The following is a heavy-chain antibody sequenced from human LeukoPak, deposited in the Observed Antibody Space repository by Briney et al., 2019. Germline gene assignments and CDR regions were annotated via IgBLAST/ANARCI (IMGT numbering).Heavy chain of an antibody. D-gene: IGHD3-10*01. V-gene: IGHV3-74*01. J-gene: IGHJ4*02. Sequence: GGSLRLSCAASGYTLSRYWMHWVRQGPGKGLVWISRINEDGSSTSYAESVRGRFTISRDNAKNTLYLQMNSLRAEDAAVYYCTKDTFGARDSWGQGTLVTVSS. CDR1: GYTLSRYW. CDR2: INEDGSST. CDR3: TKDTFGARDS.